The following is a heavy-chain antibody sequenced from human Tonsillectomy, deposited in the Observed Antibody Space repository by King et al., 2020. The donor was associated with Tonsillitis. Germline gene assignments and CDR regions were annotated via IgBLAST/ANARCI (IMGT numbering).Heavy chain of an antibody. Sequence: VQLVEYEGGLVKPGGSLRLSCAASGFNFSDYYMSWIRQAPGKGLEWISYITTSGSLIYYGDSMKGRFTISRDNAKNSLYLQMNSLRVDDTAVYYCARDHLSPINYYTDFDYWGQGTLVTVSS. CDR2: ITTSGSLI. CDR1: GFNFSDYY. V-gene: IGHV3-11*01. D-gene: IGHD1-26*01. J-gene: IGHJ4*02. CDR3: ARDHLSPINYYTDFDY.